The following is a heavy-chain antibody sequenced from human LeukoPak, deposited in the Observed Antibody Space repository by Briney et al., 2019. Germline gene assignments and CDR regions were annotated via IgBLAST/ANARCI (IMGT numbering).Heavy chain of an antibody. V-gene: IGHV3-23*01. J-gene: IGHJ6*02. D-gene: IGHD3-22*01. CDR3: AKFSGVQFDRSSYSEFYYGMDV. CDR1: GFIFSSHA. CDR2: INDGGGRT. Sequence: GGSLRLSCAASGFIFSSHAMNWVRQAPGKGLEWVSAINDGGGRTYYADSVLGRFTISRDNSKNTLYLQMNSLRAEDTAIYYCAKFSGVQFDRSSYSEFYYGMDVWGQGTTVTVSS.